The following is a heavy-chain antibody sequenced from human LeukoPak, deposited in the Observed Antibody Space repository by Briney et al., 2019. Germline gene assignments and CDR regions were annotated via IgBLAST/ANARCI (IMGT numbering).Heavy chain of an antibody. J-gene: IGHJ4*02. V-gene: IGHV3-23*01. CDR1: EFTFSSYT. D-gene: IGHD4-11*01. CDR2: ISDGSRNT. CDR3: TTRLQHHFDY. Sequence: GGSLGLSCATSEFTFSSYTMNWVRQTPGKGLQWVSTISDGSRNTHYADSVNGRFTISRDDFLNVVYLQMNSLTVEDTAVYYCTTRLQHHFDYWGQGTQVTVSS.